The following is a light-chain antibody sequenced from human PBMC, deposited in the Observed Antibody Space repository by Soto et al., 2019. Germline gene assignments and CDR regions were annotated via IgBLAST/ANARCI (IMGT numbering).Light chain of an antibody. CDR3: SSYSVRNKLV. CDR2: EVT. CDR1: SGDIGAYDY. Sequence: QSALTQPASVSGSPGQSITISCTGTSGDIGAYDYVSWYQQHPDTAPRLIIFEVTNRPSGVSDRFSGAKSGNAASLPISGLQVEDEAHYYFSSYSVRNKLVVGGGTKLTVL. J-gene: IGLJ2*01. V-gene: IGLV2-14*03.